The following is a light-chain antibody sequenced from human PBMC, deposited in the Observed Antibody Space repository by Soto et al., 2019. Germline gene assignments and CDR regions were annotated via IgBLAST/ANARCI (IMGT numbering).Light chain of an antibody. J-gene: IGLJ1*01. CDR2: EVV. V-gene: IGLV2-8*01. CDR3: AAWDDSLSGYV. Sequence: QSVLTQPPSAPGSPGQSVTISCTGTKNDIGVYDFVSWYQHHPGKAPRLIIYEVVQRPSGVPDRFSGSKSGTSASLAISGLQAEDEADYYCAAWDDSLSGYVFGTWTKVTVL. CDR1: KNDIGVYDF.